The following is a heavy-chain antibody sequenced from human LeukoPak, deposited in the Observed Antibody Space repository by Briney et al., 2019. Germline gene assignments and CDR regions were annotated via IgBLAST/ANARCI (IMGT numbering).Heavy chain of an antibody. V-gene: IGHV3-53*05. Sequence: GGSLRLSCAASGFTVSSNYMSWVRQAPGKGLEWVSAISGSGGSTYYADSVKGRFTISRDNSKNTLYLQMNSLRAEDTAVYYCARGPHDILTGYYLFDYWGQGTLVTVSS. CDR2: ISGSGGST. CDR1: GFTVSSNY. D-gene: IGHD3-9*01. J-gene: IGHJ4*02. CDR3: ARGPHDILTGYYLFDY.